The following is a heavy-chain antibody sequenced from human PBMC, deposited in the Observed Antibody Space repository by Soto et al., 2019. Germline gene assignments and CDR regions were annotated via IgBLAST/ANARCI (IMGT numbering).Heavy chain of an antibody. J-gene: IGHJ4*02. Sequence: PSETLSLTCAVSGGSISSSNWWSWVRQPPGKGLEWIGEIYHSGSTYYNPSLKSRVTISVDTSKNQFSLRLTSVTAADTAVYYCATHPPYGPLDHWGQGTLVTVSS. D-gene: IGHD4-17*01. CDR1: GGSISSSNW. CDR3: ATHPPYGPLDH. CDR2: IYHSGST. V-gene: IGHV4-4*02.